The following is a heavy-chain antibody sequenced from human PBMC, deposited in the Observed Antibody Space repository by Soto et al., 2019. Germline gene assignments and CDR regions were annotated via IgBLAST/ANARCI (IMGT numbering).Heavy chain of an antibody. CDR2: IYHSGST. D-gene: IGHD3-3*01. CDR3: ARGFGVVITYFDY. Sequence: LTCAVSGYSISSGYYWGWIRQPPGKGLEWIGSIYHSGSTYYNPSLKSRVTISVDTSKNQFSLKLSSVTAADTAVYYCARGFGVVITYFDYWGQGTLVTVSS. CDR1: GYSISSGYY. V-gene: IGHV4-38-2*01. J-gene: IGHJ4*02.